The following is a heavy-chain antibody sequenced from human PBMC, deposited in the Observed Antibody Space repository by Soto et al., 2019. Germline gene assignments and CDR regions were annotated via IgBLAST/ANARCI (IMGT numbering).Heavy chain of an antibody. D-gene: IGHD2-8*01. V-gene: IGHV5-51*01. CDR3: ARRRGRCSDGVCYSWWFDP. J-gene: IGHJ5*02. CDR1: GYSFTTYW. CDR2: IYPGDSDT. Sequence: LGESLKISCQGSGYSFTTYWIAWVRQMPGKGLEWMGIIYPGDSDTRYSPAFQGQVTMSADRSSTYLQWSSLKASDTGIYYCARRRGRCSDGVCYSWWFDPWGQGTRVTVSS.